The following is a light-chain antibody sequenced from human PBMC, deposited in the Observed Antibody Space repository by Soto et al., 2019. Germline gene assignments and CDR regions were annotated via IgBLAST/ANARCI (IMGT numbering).Light chain of an antibody. CDR3: QHYGSSPPYT. CDR2: GSS. Sequence: DIVLTQSPDTLSLSPGESATLSCRASQSVSGNYLAWYQQKPGQSPRLLIYGSSDRATGIPDRFSGSGSGTDFTLTISRVEPEDFAVYYCQHYGSSPPYTFGQGTKLEIK. V-gene: IGKV3-20*01. J-gene: IGKJ2*01. CDR1: QSVSGNY.